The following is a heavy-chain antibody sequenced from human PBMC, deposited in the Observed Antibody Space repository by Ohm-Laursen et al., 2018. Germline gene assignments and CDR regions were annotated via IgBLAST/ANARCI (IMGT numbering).Heavy chain of an antibody. CDR1: GDSISSYY. Sequence: TLSLTCTVSGDSISSYYWSWIRQPAGKGLEWIGRIYTSGSTNYNPSLKSRVTISVDTSKNQFSLKLSSVTAADTALYYCARIESDSGGYWYFGMDVWGQGTTVTVSS. J-gene: IGHJ6*02. D-gene: IGHD3-22*01. CDR2: IYTSGST. V-gene: IGHV4-4*07. CDR3: ARIESDSGGYWYFGMDV.